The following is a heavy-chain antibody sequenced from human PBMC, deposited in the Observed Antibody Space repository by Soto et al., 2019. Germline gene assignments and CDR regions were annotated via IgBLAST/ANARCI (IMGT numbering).Heavy chain of an antibody. V-gene: IGHV1-46*01. CDR3: ARDPNPYYDFWSGFQDYYYYGMDV. CDR1: GYTFTSYY. D-gene: IGHD3-3*01. Sequence: GASVKVSCKASGYTFTSYYMHWVRQAPGQGLEWMGIINPSGGSTSYAQKFQGRVTMTRDTSTSTVYMELSSLRSEDTAVYYCARDPNPYYDFWSGFQDYYYYGMDVWGQGTTVTVSS. J-gene: IGHJ6*02. CDR2: INPSGGST.